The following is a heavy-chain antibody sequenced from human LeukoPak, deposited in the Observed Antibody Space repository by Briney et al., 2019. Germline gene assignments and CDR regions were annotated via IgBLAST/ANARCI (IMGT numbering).Heavy chain of an antibody. CDR1: GFTCSSYG. J-gene: IGHJ4*02. V-gene: IGHV3-30*02. Sequence: PGGSLRLSCAASGFTCSSYGMHWVRQAPGKGLEWVAFIRYDGSNKYYADSVKGRFTISRDNSKNTLYLQMNSLRAEDTAVYYCAKAPSRKVVVPAATPYFDYWGQGTLVTVSS. CDR2: IRYDGSNK. CDR3: AKAPSRKVVVPAATPYFDY. D-gene: IGHD2-2*01.